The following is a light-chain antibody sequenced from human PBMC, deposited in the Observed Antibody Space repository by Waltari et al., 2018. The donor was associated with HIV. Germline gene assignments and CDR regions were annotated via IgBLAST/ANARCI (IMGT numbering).Light chain of an antibody. J-gene: IGKJ1*01. CDR1: RNVTSTS. V-gene: IGKV3-20*01. CDR2: GAS. Sequence: EVVLTQSPGTLSLSPGEGATLSCRPSRNVTSTSLAWYQQQPGQAPRLLLYGASNRATGIPGRFSGNGSGTDFALTISRLEPEDFAVYFCQQYGSSPPWTFGQGTKIEIK. CDR3: QQYGSSPPWT.